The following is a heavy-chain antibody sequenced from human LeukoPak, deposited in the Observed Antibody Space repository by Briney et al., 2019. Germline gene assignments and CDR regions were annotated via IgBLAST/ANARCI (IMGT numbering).Heavy chain of an antibody. CDR2: ISYSGST. CDR3: ARGRQVGNTGYYFDY. J-gene: IGHJ4*02. CDR1: GGSINSNY. Sequence: SETLSLTCTVSGGSINSNYWSWIRQPPEKGLEWIGYISYSGSTNYNPSLKSRVTISLDTSKSQFSLNLNSVTAADTAVYYCARGRQVGNTGYYFDYWGQGPLVSVSS. D-gene: IGHD1-26*01. V-gene: IGHV4-59*01.